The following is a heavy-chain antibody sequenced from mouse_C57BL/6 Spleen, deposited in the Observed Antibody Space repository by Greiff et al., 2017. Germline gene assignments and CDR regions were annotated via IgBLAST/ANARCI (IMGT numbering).Heavy chain of an antibody. Sequence: EVKVVESEGGLVQPGSSMKLSCTASGFTFSDYYMAWVRQVPEKGLEWVANINYDGSSTYYLDSLKSRFIISRENAKNILYLQMSSLKSEDTATYDCAREEGGLDYWGQGTTLTVSS. J-gene: IGHJ2*01. V-gene: IGHV5-16*01. CDR2: INYDGSST. CDR3: AREEGGLDY. CDR1: GFTFSDYY.